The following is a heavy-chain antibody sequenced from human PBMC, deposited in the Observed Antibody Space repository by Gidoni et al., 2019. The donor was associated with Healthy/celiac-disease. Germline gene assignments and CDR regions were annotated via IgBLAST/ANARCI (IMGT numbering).Heavy chain of an antibody. CDR3: AKSPEEWVTPATGFDY. D-gene: IGHD1-1*01. V-gene: IGHV3-23*04. J-gene: IGHJ4*02. Sequence: EVQLVESGGGLVQPGGSLRLSCAASGFTISSCAMSWVRQAPGKGLEWVSAISGSGGSTYYADSVKGRFTISRDNSKNTLYLQMNSLRAEDTAVYYCAKSPEEWVTPATGFDYWGQGTLVTVSS. CDR2: ISGSGGST. CDR1: GFTISSCA.